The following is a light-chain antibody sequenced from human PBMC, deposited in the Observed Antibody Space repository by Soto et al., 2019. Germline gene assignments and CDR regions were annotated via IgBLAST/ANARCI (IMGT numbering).Light chain of an antibody. CDR3: HQACSFPIT. V-gene: IGKV1D-12*01. CDR1: QDIAGY. CDR2: DAS. J-gene: IGKJ5*01. Sequence: DIQVTQSPSSVSASVGDRVTITCRASQDIAGYLAWYQHKPGRAPELLIHDASSLQSGVPSRFSVSGSGKDFTLTINSLQSEDFASYYCHQACSFPITFGQGTRL.